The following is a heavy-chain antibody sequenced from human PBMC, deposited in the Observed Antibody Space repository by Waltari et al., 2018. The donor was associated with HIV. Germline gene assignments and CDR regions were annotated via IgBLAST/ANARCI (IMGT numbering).Heavy chain of an antibody. CDR3: ARDSGSWTHYFDY. Sequence: QLQLQESGPGLVKPSETLSLTCTVSGGSISSSSYYWGWIRQPPGKGLEWIGSIYYSGSTYYNPSLKSRVTISVDTSKNQFSLKLSSVTAADTAVYYCARDSGSWTHYFDYWGQGTLVTVSS. V-gene: IGHV4-39*07. CDR1: GGSISSSSYY. CDR2: IYYSGST. D-gene: IGHD6-13*01. J-gene: IGHJ4*02.